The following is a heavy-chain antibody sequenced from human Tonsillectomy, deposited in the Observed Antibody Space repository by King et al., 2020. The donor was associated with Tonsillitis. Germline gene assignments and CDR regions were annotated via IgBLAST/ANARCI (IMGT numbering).Heavy chain of an antibody. CDR3: AKGNMNCRGGSCPRSLYYYAMDV. Sequence: EVQLVESGGGLVQPGGSLRLSCAASGFTFSSYAMSWVRQAPGKGLEWXSXXSGTTGXTXYXDSVKGRFTISRDNSKNTLYLQMKXLRAEDTAVYYCAKGNMNCRGGSCPRSLYYYAMDVWGQGTTVTVSS. J-gene: IGHJ6*02. CDR1: GFTFSSYA. CDR2: XSGTTGXT. D-gene: IGHD2-15*01. V-gene: IGHV3-23*04.